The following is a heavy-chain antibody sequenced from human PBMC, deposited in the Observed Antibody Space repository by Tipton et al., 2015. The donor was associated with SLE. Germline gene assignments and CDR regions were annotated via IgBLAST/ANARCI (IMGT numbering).Heavy chain of an antibody. V-gene: IGHV1-46*01. CDR3: ARPAGASYYYYKFGMDV. J-gene: IGHJ6*02. CDR1: GYTFTGYG. Sequence: QLVQSGAEVKKPGASVKVSCQASGYTFTGYGISWVRQAPGQGLEWMGIINPSGGSVTYAQNFQGRLTMTRDTSTSTVYMALSSLRSEDTAVYCCARPAGASYYYYKFGMDVWGQGSTVTVSS. D-gene: IGHD4/OR15-4a*01. CDR2: INPSGGSV.